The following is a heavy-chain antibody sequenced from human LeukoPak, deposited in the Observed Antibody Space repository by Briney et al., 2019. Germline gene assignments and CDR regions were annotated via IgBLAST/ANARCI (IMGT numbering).Heavy chain of an antibody. CDR3: ARRLSGGRNWFDP. J-gene: IGHJ5*02. Sequence: PSATLSPTCTVSGGSINNSSSYWDWLRQPPEKGLEWIGSIYYGGNTYYNPSLKSRVTISVDTSKNHFSLKLSSVTATDTAVYYCARRLSGGRNWFDPWGQGTLVTVSS. D-gene: IGHD6-19*01. CDR2: IYYGGNT. CDR1: GGSINNSSSY. V-gene: IGHV4-39*02.